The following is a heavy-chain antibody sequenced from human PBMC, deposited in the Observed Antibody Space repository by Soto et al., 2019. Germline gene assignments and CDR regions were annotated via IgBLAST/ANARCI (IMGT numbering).Heavy chain of an antibody. V-gene: IGHV4-34*01. CDR1: GGSFSGYY. CDR3: ARVLALAAAGIGY. CDR2: INHSGST. Sequence: SEILSLTCAVYGGSFSGYYWSWIRQPPGKGLEWIGEINHSGSTNYNPSLKSRVTISVDTSKNQFSLKLSSVTAADTAVYYCARVLALAAAGIGYWGQGTLVNVSS. J-gene: IGHJ4*02. D-gene: IGHD6-13*01.